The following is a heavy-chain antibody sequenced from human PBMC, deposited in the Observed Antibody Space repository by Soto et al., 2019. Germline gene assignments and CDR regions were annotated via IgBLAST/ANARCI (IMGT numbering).Heavy chain of an antibody. V-gene: IGHV4-34*01. CDR3: ARGIMQWLGFYYYYGMDV. Sequence: SETLSLTCAVYGGSFSGYYWSWIRQPPGKGLEWIGEINHSGSTNYNPSLKSRVTISVDTSKNQFSLKLSSVTAADTAVYYCARGIMQWLGFYYYYGMDVWGQGTTVTVSS. J-gene: IGHJ6*02. CDR1: GGSFSGYY. CDR2: INHSGST. D-gene: IGHD6-19*01.